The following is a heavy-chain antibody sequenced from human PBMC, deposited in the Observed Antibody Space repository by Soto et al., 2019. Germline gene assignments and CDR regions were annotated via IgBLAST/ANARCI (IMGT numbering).Heavy chain of an antibody. D-gene: IGHD3-9*01. CDR3: ARDQEDYDILTGHYLTWFDS. CDR1: GGTFSSYA. CDR2: IIPIFGKA. V-gene: IGHV1-69*01. Sequence: QVQLVQSGAEVKKPGSSVKVSCKASGGTFSSYAISWVRQAPGQGLEWMGGIIPIFGKANYAQTFQGRVTITADESTSSADMERGSLTSADTAVYYCARDQEDYDILTGHYLTWFDSWGQGTLVAVSS. J-gene: IGHJ5*01.